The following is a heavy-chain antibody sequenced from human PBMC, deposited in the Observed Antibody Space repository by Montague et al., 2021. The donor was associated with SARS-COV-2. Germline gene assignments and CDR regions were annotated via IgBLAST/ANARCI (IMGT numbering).Heavy chain of an antibody. CDR1: GGSISSYY. CDR2: IFHSGIT. J-gene: IGHJ5*02. Sequence: SETLSLTCSVSGGSISSYYWSWIRQSPGKGLEWIGYIFHSGITDYNPSLKSRVTISVDMSKNQFSLQLNSVTAADSAVYYCSRTKNNWNDWFDPWGQGTLVTVSS. V-gene: IGHV4-59*13. CDR3: SRTKNNWNDWFDP. D-gene: IGHD1-20*01.